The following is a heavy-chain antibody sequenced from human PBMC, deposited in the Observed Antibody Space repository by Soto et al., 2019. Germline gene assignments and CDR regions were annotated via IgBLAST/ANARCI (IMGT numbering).Heavy chain of an antibody. CDR1: GGTLNNYA. CDR3: ATDSNYDVSNSF. Sequence: QVQLVQSGAEVQKPGSSVRVSCKASGGTLNNYAINWVRQAPGQGLEWMGGILPVSAPPDYAQKFHGRVSITADHSTRTVYMELSRLKSDDTAVYFCATDSNYDVSNSFWGQGTLVTVSS. CDR2: ILPVSAPP. V-gene: IGHV1-69*01. J-gene: IGHJ4*02. D-gene: IGHD3-3*01.